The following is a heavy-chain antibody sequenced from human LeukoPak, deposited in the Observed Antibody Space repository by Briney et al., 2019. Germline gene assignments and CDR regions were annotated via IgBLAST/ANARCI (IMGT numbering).Heavy chain of an antibody. Sequence: PGGSLGLSCAASGFTFSDYNMRWIRQAPGKGLEWVSSISRSGSTKYYADSVKGRFTISRDNAKNSLFLQMNSLRADDTAVYYCARDDTTSGYYEFGYWGQGTLVTVSS. CDR3: ARDDTTSGYYEFGY. CDR1: GFTFSDYN. D-gene: IGHD5-12*01. J-gene: IGHJ4*02. V-gene: IGHV3-11*01. CDR2: ISRSGSTK.